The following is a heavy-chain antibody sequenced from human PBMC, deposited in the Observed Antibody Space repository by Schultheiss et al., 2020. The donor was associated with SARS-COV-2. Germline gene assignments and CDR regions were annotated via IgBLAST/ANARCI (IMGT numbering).Heavy chain of an antibody. D-gene: IGHD6-19*01. V-gene: IGHV3-9*01. CDR3: AKGRVAGPDY. CDR2: ISWNSGSI. J-gene: IGHJ4*02. Sequence: GGSLRLSCAASGFTFDDYAMHWVRQAPGKGLEWVSGISWNSGSIGYADSVKGRFTISRDNAKNSLYLQMNSLRAEDTAVYYCAKGRVAGPDYWGQGTLVTVSS. CDR1: GFTFDDYA.